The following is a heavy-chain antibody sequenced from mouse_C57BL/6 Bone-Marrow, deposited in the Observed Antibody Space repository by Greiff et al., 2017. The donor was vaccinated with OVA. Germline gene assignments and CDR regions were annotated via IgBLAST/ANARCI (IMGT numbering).Heavy chain of an antibody. CDR3: ATSGSFYAMDY. CDR2: IWSGGST. D-gene: IGHD1-1*01. Sequence: QVQLQQSGPGLVQPSQSLSITCTVSGFSLTSYGVHWVRQPPGKGLEWLGVIWSGGSTDYNAAFISSLSIRKDNPKSQIFFKMTTLQADDTAIYSCATSGSFYAMDYWGQGTSVTVSS. CDR1: GFSLTSYG. J-gene: IGHJ4*01. V-gene: IGHV2-4*01.